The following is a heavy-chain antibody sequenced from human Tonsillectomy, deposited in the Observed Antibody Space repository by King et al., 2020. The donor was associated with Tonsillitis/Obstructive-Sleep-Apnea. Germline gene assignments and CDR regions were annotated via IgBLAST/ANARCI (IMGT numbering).Heavy chain of an antibody. CDR3: ARVSYYMDV. Sequence: VQLQQWGAGLLKPSETLSLTCAVYGGSFIGYYWSWIRQPPGKGLEWIGEINHSGSTNYNPSLKSRVTISVDTSKNQFSLKLSSVTAADTAVYFCARVSYYMDVWGKGTTVTVSS. J-gene: IGHJ6*03. CDR2: INHSGST. V-gene: IGHV4-34*01. CDR1: GGSFIGYY.